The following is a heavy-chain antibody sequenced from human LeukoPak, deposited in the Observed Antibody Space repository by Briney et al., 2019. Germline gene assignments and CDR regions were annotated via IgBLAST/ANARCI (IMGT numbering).Heavy chain of an antibody. CDR3: AKDLQMGGYYDSSGYLTAFDI. CDR1: GFTFDDYA. CDR2: ISWNSGSI. V-gene: IGHV3-9*01. Sequence: GRSLRLSCAASGFTFDDYAMHWVRQAPGKGLEWVSGISWNSGSIGYADSVKGRFTISRDNAKNSLYPQMNSLRAEDTALYYCAKDLQMGGYYDSSGYLTAFDIWGQGTMVTVSS. D-gene: IGHD3-22*01. J-gene: IGHJ3*02.